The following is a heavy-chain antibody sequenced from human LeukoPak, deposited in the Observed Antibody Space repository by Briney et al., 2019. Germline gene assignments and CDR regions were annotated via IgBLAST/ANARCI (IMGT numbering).Heavy chain of an antibody. D-gene: IGHD5-18*01. CDR1: AFSLNAYN. V-gene: IGHV3-66*01. J-gene: IGHJ4*02. Sequence: GGSLRLSCAASAFSLNAYNMNWVRQAPGKGLEWVSVIYSGGSTYYADSVKGRFTISRDNSKNTLYLQMNSLRAEDTAVYYCASSGYSYGYYFDYWGQGTLVTVSS. CDR2: IYSGGST. CDR3: ASSGYSYGYYFDY.